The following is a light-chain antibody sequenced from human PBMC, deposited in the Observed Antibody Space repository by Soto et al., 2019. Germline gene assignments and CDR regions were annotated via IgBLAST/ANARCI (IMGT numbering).Light chain of an antibody. CDR1: QSVSSSY. Sequence: EIVLTQSPGTLSLSPGERATLSCRASQSVSSSYLAWYQQKPGQAPRLLIYGASSRATGIPDRFSGSGSGTDFNLTISRLEPEDFAVYYCQQYGSPFGQGTRLEIK. V-gene: IGKV3-20*01. CDR2: GAS. J-gene: IGKJ5*01. CDR3: QQYGSP.